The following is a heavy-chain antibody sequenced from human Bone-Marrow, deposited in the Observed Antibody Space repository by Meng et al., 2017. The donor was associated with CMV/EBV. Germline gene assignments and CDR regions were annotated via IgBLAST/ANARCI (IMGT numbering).Heavy chain of an antibody. V-gene: IGHV3-23*01. J-gene: IGHJ4*02. CDR3: AKDTGRRFLSRCYYFDY. Sequence: GESLKISCAASGFTFSNSAMSWVRQAPGKGLEWVSAITASGGSSYHADSVKGRFTISRDNSKNTLYLQMNSLRAEDTAVYYCAKDTGRRFLSRCYYFDYWGQGTLVTVSS. CDR1: GFTFSNSA. CDR2: ITASGGSS. D-gene: IGHD3-3*01.